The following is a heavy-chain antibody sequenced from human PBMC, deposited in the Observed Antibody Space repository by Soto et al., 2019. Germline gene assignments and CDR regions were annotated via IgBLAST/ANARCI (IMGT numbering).Heavy chain of an antibody. CDR3: ARDLAKGGGSAGFDY. CDR1: GYTFTVYY. CDR2: INPKSGGT. V-gene: IGHV1-2*02. J-gene: IGHJ4*02. D-gene: IGHD1-26*01. Sequence: ASVKVSCKASGYTFTVYYMHWVRQAPGQGLEWMGWINPKSGGTMYPQKFQGRVTMTWDTSISTAYMALTRLRSGDTAVYYCARDLAKGGGSAGFDYWGQGTLVTVPQ.